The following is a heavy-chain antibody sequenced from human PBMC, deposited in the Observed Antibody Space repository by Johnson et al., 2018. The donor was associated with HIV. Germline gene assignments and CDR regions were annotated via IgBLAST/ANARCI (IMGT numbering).Heavy chain of an antibody. Sequence: VQLVESGGGVVRPGGSLRLSCTASGFMFDDYGMNWVRQAPGKGLEWVGFIRSKTSGGTTEYAASVKGRFTISRDDSKSIAYLQMNSLRAEDTAVYYCARDRGAARDAFDIWGQGTMVTVSS. CDR1: GFMFDDYG. CDR2: IRSKTSGGTT. V-gene: IGHV3-49*04. D-gene: IGHD6-6*01. J-gene: IGHJ3*02. CDR3: ARDRGAARDAFDI.